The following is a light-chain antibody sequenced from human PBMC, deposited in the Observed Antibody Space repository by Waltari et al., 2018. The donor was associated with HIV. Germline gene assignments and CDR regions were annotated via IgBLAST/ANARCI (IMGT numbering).Light chain of an antibody. CDR3: QQRSNWPPIT. Sequence: EIVLTQSPATLSVSPGETAILSCRASQSVSEFLAWYQQKPGQAPRLLIYDASNRATGIPARFSGSGSGTDFTLTISSLEPEDFAVYYCQQRSNWPPITFGPGTKVDIK. V-gene: IGKV3-11*01. CDR2: DAS. CDR1: QSVSEF. J-gene: IGKJ3*01.